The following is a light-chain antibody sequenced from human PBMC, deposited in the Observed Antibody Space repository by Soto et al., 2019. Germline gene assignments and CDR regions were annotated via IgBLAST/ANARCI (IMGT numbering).Light chain of an antibody. CDR2: KAS. V-gene: IGKV1-5*03. CDR3: QHYNSYSEA. J-gene: IGKJ1*01. Sequence: DIVLTQSPSTLSASVGDGVTITCRASQSMSTWLAWYQQKPGKAPNLLIYKASTLESGVPSRFSGSGSGTEFTLTISSLQPDDFATYYCQHYNSYSEAFGQGTKVDIK. CDR1: QSMSTW.